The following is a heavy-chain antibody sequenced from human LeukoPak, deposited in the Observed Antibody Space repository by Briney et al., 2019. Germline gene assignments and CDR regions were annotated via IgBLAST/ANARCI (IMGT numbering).Heavy chain of an antibody. CDR2: ISGKTGTT. D-gene: IGHD5-24*01. CDR3: AKINSRDGYDYDSFDY. Sequence: GGSLRLSCAASGFTFNTYAMTWVRQAPGKGLEWVSCISGKTGTTYYADSVKGRFIISRDSSKTTLYLQTNSLRAEDTAVYYCAKINSRDGYDYDSFDYWGQGTLVTVSS. CDR1: GFTFNTYA. V-gene: IGHV3-23*01. J-gene: IGHJ4*02.